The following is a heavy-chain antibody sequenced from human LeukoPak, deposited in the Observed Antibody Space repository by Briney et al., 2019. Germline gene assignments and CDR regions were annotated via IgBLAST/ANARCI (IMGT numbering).Heavy chain of an antibody. CDR1: GGSISSSSYY. D-gene: IGHD3-3*01. CDR3: ARRRRFLEDYYYLDV. J-gene: IGHJ6*03. CDR2: IYYSGST. Sequence: PSETLSLTCTVSGGSISSSSYYWGWIRQPPGKGLEWIGSIYYSGSTYYNPSLRSRVTISVDTSKNQFSLKVSSVTAADTAMYYCARRRRFLEDYYYLDVWGKGTTVTVSS. V-gene: IGHV4-39*01.